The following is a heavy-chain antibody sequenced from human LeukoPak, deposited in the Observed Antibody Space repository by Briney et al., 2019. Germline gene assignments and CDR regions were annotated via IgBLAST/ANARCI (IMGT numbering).Heavy chain of an antibody. CDR3: ARHSSVGYCSSTSCYGFVY. CDR2: IYYSAST. CDR1: GGSISSSSYY. J-gene: IGHJ4*02. Sequence: PSETLSLTCTVSGGSISSSSYYWGWIRQPPGKGLEGSGSIYYSASTYYTPSLKSRVTISIATSKNQFSLKLSSVTAADTAVYYCARHSSVGYCSSTSCYGFVYWCQGTLVTVSS. D-gene: IGHD2-2*01. V-gene: IGHV4-39*01.